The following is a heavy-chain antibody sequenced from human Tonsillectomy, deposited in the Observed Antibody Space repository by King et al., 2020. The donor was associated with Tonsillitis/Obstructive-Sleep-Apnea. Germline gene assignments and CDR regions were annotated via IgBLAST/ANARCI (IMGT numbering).Heavy chain of an antibody. CDR2: IYPMSRGT. D-gene: IGHD3-3*01. V-gene: IGHV1-46*01. CDR1: EYTFSTYY. J-gene: IGHJ4*02. CDR3: ARELSESFYFDY. Sequence: QLVQSGAEVKKPGASVKVSCKASEYTFSTYYVHWVRQAPGQGPEWMGIIYPMSRGTKYEQKFQGRVTMNRDTSTSTVYMELSSLTSEDTAVYYCARELSESFYFDYWGQGTLVTVSS.